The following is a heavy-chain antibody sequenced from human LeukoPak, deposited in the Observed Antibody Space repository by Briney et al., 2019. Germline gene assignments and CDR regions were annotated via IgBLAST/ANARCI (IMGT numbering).Heavy chain of an antibody. CDR1: GFTFSSNS. CDR3: AKDSIRYTSSWFGFLDS. V-gene: IGHV3-21*01. CDR2: ISSSSSYI. D-gene: IGHD6-13*01. J-gene: IGHJ4*02. Sequence: PGGSLRLSCAASGFTFSSNSMNWVRQAPGKGLEWVSSISSSSSYIYYADSVKGRFTISRDNAKNSLYLQMNSLRPEDTALYYCAKDSIRYTSSWFGFLDSWGQGTLVTVSS.